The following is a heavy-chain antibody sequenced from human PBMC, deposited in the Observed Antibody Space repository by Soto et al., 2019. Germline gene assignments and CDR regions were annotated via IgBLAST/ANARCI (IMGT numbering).Heavy chain of an antibody. Sequence: QVTLKESGPVLVKPTETLTLTCTVSGFSLSNARMGVSWIRQPPGKALEWLAHIFSNDEKSYSTSLKSRLTISKATSKRQVVLTMTNMDPVDTATYYCARILYASFGVEKDYYGMDVWGQGTTVTVSS. V-gene: IGHV2-26*01. CDR2: IFSNDEK. D-gene: IGHD3-16*01. J-gene: IGHJ6*02. CDR1: GFSLSNARMG. CDR3: ARILYASFGVEKDYYGMDV.